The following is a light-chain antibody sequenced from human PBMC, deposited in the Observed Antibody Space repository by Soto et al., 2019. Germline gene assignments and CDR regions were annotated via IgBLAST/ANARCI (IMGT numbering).Light chain of an antibody. CDR2: KAS. CDR3: QQYET. J-gene: IGKJ1*01. CDR1: QSFSSW. Sequence: DIQMTQSPSTLSASVGDRVTITCRASQSFSSWLAWYQQKPGKAPRLLIYKASSLESGVPSRFSGSGSGTDFTLTISSLQPDDFATYYSQQYETVGQGTKVDSK. V-gene: IGKV1-5*03.